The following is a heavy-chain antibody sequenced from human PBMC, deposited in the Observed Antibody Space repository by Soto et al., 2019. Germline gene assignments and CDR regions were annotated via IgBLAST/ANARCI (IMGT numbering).Heavy chain of an antibody. CDR3: ASSQGLDCSGGSCYSKSYYYYYMDV. D-gene: IGHD2-15*01. CDR1: GGSISSYY. J-gene: IGHJ6*03. Sequence: SETLSLTCTVSGGSISSYYWSWIRQPPGKGLEWIGYIYYSGSTNYNPSLKSRVTISVDTSKNQFSLKLSSVTAADTAVYYCASSQGLDCSGGSCYSKSYYYYYMDVWGKGTTVTVSS. V-gene: IGHV4-59*08. CDR2: IYYSGST.